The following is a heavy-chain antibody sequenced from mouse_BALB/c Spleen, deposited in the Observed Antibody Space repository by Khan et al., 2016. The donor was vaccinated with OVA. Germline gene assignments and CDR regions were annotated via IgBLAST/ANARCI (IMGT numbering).Heavy chain of an antibody. V-gene: IGHV3-2*02. CDR2: ISYSGST. Sequence: EVQLEESGPSLVKPSQSLSLTCTVTGYSITSGYGWNWIRQFPGNKLEWMGYISYSGSTNYNPSLKSRISITRDTSKNQFFLQLNSVTSEDTATYYCAGTARIKYWGQGTTLTVSS. CDR1: GYSITSGYG. D-gene: IGHD1-2*01. J-gene: IGHJ2*01. CDR3: AGTARIKY.